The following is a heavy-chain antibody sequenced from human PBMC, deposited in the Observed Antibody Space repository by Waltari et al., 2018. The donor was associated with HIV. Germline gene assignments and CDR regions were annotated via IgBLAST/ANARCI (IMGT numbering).Heavy chain of an antibody. CDR1: GYPFIDNY. J-gene: IGHJ3*02. D-gene: IGHD2-15*01. Sequence: QVQLVQSGAEVKKPGTSVKDYCKASGYPFIDNYIHWVRQAPGQGLEWMGVVNPGSGNTNYAQKFQGRLTMTRDTSTSTVYMELSSLRSEDTAIYYCARQWWSEGAFDIWGQGTTVTVSS. CDR3: ARQWWSEGAFDI. CDR2: VNPGSGNT. V-gene: IGHV1-46*03.